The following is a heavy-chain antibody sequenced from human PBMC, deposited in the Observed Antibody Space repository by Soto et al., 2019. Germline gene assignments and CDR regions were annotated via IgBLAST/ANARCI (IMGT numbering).Heavy chain of an antibody. Sequence: SETLSLTCTVSGGSISSGDYYWSWIRQPPGKGLEWIGYIYYSGSTYYNPSLKIRVTISVDTSKNQFSLKLGAVTAADTAVYYCARTDIVATIDYWGQGTLVTVSS. CDR3: ARTDIVATIDY. V-gene: IGHV4-30-4*01. CDR2: IYYSGST. J-gene: IGHJ4*02. D-gene: IGHD5-12*01. CDR1: GGSISSGDYY.